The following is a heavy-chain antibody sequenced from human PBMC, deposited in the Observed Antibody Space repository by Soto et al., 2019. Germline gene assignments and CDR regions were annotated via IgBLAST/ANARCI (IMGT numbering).Heavy chain of an antibody. D-gene: IGHD3-16*02. Sequence: QVQLVESGGGLVKPGGSLRLSRAASGFSFSHHYMSWIRQAPGKGLEWLSYISGSGDIIHYADSVKGRFTISRDDAKNSMYLQMNSLRVEDTAVYYCAREPRDDYVWGSYRDAYYYGMDVWGLGTTVTVSS. CDR2: ISGSGDII. V-gene: IGHV3-11*01. CDR1: GFSFSHHY. J-gene: IGHJ6*02. CDR3: AREPRDDYVWGSYRDAYYYGMDV.